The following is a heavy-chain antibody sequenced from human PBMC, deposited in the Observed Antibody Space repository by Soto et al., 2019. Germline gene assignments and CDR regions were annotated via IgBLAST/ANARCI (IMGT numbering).Heavy chain of an antibody. D-gene: IGHD2-2*01. Sequence: PSETLSLTCTVSGGSISSYYWSWIRQPPGKGLEWIGYIYYSGSTNYNPSLKSRVTISVDTSKNQFSLKLSSVTAADTAVYYCARDRYCSSTSCYGSWFDPWGQGTLVTVSS. J-gene: IGHJ5*02. CDR2: IYYSGST. V-gene: IGHV4-59*01. CDR3: ARDRYCSSTSCYGSWFDP. CDR1: GGSISSYY.